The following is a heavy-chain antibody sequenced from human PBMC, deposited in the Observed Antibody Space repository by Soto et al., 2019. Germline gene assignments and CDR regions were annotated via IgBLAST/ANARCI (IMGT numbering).Heavy chain of an antibody. CDR2: IYPGDSDT. CDR1: GYSFTNYW. J-gene: IGHJ3*02. Sequence: PGESLKISCKGSGYSFTNYWIGWVRQMPGKGLEWMGIIYPGDSDTRYSPSFQGQVTISADKSISTTYLQWSSLKASDTAMYYCASWGRSSGWLGKVFDIWGQGTTVTVSS. V-gene: IGHV5-51*01. D-gene: IGHD6-13*01. CDR3: ASWGRSSGWLGKVFDI.